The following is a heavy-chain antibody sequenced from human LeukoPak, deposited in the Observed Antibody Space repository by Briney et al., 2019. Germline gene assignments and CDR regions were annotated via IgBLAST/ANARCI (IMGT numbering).Heavy chain of an antibody. Sequence: ASVKVSCKASGYTFTSYDINWVRQATGQGLEWMGWVNPNSGNTGYAQKFQGRVTMTRNTSISTAYMELSSLRSEDTAVYYCARGRQVWFGELFGYWGQGTLVTVSS. J-gene: IGHJ4*02. V-gene: IGHV1-8*01. CDR3: ARGRQVWFGELFGY. CDR2: VNPNSGNT. D-gene: IGHD3-10*01. CDR1: GYTFTSYD.